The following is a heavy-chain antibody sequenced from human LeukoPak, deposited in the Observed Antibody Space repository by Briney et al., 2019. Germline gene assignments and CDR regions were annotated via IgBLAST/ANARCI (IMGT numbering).Heavy chain of an antibody. CDR1: GFTFSSYW. V-gene: IGHV3-74*01. Sequence: GGSLRLSCAASGFTFSSYWMHWVRQAPGKELVWVSRINSDGSSTSYADSVKGRFTISRDNAKNTLYLQMNSLRAEDTAVYHCARDCSSTSCYRSAFDPWGQGTLVTVSS. CDR3: ARDCSSTSCYRSAFDP. J-gene: IGHJ5*02. CDR2: INSDGSST. D-gene: IGHD2-2*02.